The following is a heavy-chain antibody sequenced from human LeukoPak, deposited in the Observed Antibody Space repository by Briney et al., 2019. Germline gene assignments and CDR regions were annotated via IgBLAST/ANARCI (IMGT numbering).Heavy chain of an antibody. V-gene: IGHV4-38-2*02. CDR3: ARYYYDSSGYPFDY. J-gene: IGHJ4*02. Sequence: SETLSLTCTVSGYSISSGYYWGWIRQPPGKGLEWIGSIYHSGSTYYNPSLKSRVTISVDTSKNQFSLKLSSVTAADTAVYYCARYYYDSSGYPFDYWGQGTLVTVSS. CDR1: GYSISSGYY. D-gene: IGHD3-22*01. CDR2: IYHSGST.